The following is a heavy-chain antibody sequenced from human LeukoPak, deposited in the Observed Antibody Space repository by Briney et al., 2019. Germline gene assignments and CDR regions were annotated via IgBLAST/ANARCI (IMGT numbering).Heavy chain of an antibody. CDR3: ARDLYFIVGAAGTYAFDI. D-gene: IGHD1-26*01. Sequence: SETLSLTCTVSGGSISSSSYYWGWIRQPPGKGLEWIGSIYYSGSTYYNPSLKSRVTISVDTSKNQFSLKLSSVTAADTAVYYCARDLYFIVGAAGTYAFDIWGQGTMVTVSS. J-gene: IGHJ3*02. CDR2: IYYSGST. CDR1: GGSISSSSYY. V-gene: IGHV4-39*07.